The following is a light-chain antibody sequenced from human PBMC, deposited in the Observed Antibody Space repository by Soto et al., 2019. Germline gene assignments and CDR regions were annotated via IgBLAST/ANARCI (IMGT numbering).Light chain of an antibody. CDR2: DVS. V-gene: IGKV3-11*01. J-gene: IGKJ4*01. Sequence: EIVLTQSPVTLSLSPGERATLSCSASQSVTSFFAWYQQKPGQAPRLLIYDVSIRATGIPARFSGSGSGTDFTLTISSLEPEDFAVYYCQQRSNWPLTFGGGTKVEIK. CDR1: QSVTSF. CDR3: QQRSNWPLT.